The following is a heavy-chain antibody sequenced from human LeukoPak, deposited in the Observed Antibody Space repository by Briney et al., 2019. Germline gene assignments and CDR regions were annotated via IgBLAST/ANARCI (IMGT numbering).Heavy chain of an antibody. CDR3: ARVLYYDSSGYYYPVAFDI. V-gene: IGHV1-2*02. CDR2: INPNSGGT. J-gene: IGHJ3*02. CDR1: GYTFTGYC. D-gene: IGHD3-22*01. Sequence: GASVKVSCKASGYTFTGYCMHWVRQAPGQGLEWMGWINPNSGGTNYAQKFQGRVTMTRDTSISTAYMELSRLRSDDTAVYYCARVLYYDSSGYYYPVAFDIWGQGTMVTVSS.